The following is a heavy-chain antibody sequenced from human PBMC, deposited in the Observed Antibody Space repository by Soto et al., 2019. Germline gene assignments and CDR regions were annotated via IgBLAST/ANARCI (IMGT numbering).Heavy chain of an antibody. CDR2: ISWNSGSI. CDR3: AKDGDSSQIKARNYFDY. CDR1: GFTFDDYA. Sequence: EVQLLESGGDLVQPGGSLRLSCAASGFTFDDYAMHWVRQAPGKGLEWVSGISWNSGSIGYADSVKGRFTISRDNAKNSLYLQMNSLRAEDTALYYCAKDGDSSQIKARNYFDYWGQGTLVTVSS. J-gene: IGHJ4*02. D-gene: IGHD5-18*01. V-gene: IGHV3-9*01.